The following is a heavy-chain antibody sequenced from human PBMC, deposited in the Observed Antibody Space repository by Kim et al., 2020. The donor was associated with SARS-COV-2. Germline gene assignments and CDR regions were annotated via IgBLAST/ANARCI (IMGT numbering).Heavy chain of an antibody. Sequence: GGSLRLSCAASGFTFTTYTMGWVRQAPGKGLEWVSSIIGSGYGDKHYADPVKGRFTISRDNSQNILYLYMNSLSADDTAVYYCVKDREPDGRWPLDRWGRGTLVTVSS. CDR1: GFTFTTYT. CDR2: IIGSGYGDK. D-gene: IGHD1-26*01. CDR3: VKDREPDGRWPLDR. V-gene: IGHV3-23*01. J-gene: IGHJ5*02.